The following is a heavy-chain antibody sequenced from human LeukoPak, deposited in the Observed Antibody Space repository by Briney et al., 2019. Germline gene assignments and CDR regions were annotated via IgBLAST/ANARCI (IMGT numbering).Heavy chain of an antibody. CDR1: GYTFTSYD. CDR3: ARGEEYYYGSGSLSAFDY. V-gene: IGHV1-18*01. D-gene: IGHD3-10*01. J-gene: IGHJ4*02. Sequence: ASVKVSCKASGYTFTSYDISWVLQAPGQGLEWMGWISAYNGNTNYAQKLQGRVTMTTDTSTSTAYMELRSLRSDDTAVYYCARGEEYYYGSGSLSAFDYWGQGTLVTVSS. CDR2: ISAYNGNT.